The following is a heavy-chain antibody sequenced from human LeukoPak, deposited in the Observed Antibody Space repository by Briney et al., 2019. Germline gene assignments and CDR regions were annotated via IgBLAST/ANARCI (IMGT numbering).Heavy chain of an antibody. CDR2: IRYDGSNK. CDR3: AKDDGGAYLDGMDV. Sequence: GGSLRLSCAASGFTFSSYGMHRVRQAPGKGLEWVAFIRYDGSNKYYADSVKGRFTISRDNSKNTLYLQMNSLRAEDTAVYYCAKDDGGAYLDGMDVWGQGTTVTVSS. CDR1: GFTFSSYG. D-gene: IGHD2-21*01. V-gene: IGHV3-30*02. J-gene: IGHJ6*02.